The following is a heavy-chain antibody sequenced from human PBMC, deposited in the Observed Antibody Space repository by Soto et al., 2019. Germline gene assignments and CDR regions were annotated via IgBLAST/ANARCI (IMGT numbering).Heavy chain of an antibody. CDR1: GYIFVNYG. D-gene: IGHD3-16*01. CDR2: ISPYTGNT. J-gene: IGHJ6*02. CDR3: VMVDNYVTPTPQDV. V-gene: IGHV1-18*01. Sequence: QVQLVQSGDEVKKLGASVKVSCKASGYIFVNYGIAWVRQAPGQGLEWMGWISPYTGNTHTASKVQGRLSMTTDTSTSTAYMDLGSLTSDDTAVYYCVMVDNYVTPTPQDVWGQGTTGTVSS.